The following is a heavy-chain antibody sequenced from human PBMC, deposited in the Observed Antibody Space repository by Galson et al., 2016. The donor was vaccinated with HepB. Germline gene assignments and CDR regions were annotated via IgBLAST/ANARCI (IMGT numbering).Heavy chain of an antibody. D-gene: IGHD1-26*01. CDR2: IYPGDSYT. CDR1: GYNFSSDW. J-gene: IGHJ5*02. V-gene: IGHV5-51*01. Sequence: QSGAEVKKPGESLKISCKASGYNFSSDWIGWVRQMSGKGLEWVGIIYPGDSYTTYSPSFQGQVTISADKSISTAYLPGRSLKASDTAMYYCARRQVMVGSRDWFDPWGQGTLVTVSS. CDR3: ARRQVMVGSRDWFDP.